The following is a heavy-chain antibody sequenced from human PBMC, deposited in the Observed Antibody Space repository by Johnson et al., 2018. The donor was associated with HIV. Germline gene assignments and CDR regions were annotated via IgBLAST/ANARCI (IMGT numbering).Heavy chain of an antibody. D-gene: IGHD3/OR15-3a*01. CDR3: ANDVRDSKGAGWATDYYDFSIAYPVQDPRAVVGAFDI. J-gene: IGHJ3*02. V-gene: IGHV3-30*02. CDR2: IRYDGSNK. Sequence: VQVVESGGGVVQPGGSLRLSCVASGFTLSSYGMHWVRQAPGKGLEWVSFIRYDGSNKYYADSVKGRFTISRDNSKNTLYLQMNSLRAEDTAVYYCANDVRDSKGAGWATDYYDFSIAYPVQDPRAVVGAFDIWGQGTMVTVSS. CDR1: GFTLSSYG.